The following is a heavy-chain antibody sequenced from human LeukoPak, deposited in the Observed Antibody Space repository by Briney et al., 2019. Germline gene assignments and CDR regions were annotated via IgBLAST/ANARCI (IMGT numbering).Heavy chain of an antibody. Sequence: GGPLRLSCAASGFTFSDYFMTWIRQAPGKGLEWVSYISYSGNTVYYAESVKGRSTISRDNAKRSVYLQVNSLRAEDTAVYYCARGRWEFHDAFDIWGQGTMVTVSS. V-gene: IGHV3-11*01. CDR1: GFTFSDYF. D-gene: IGHD1-26*01. J-gene: IGHJ3*02. CDR3: ARGRWEFHDAFDI. CDR2: ISYSGNTV.